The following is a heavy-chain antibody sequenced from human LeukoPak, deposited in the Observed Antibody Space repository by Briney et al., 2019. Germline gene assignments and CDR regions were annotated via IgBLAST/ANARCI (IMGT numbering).Heavy chain of an antibody. CDR1: GGTFSSYA. D-gene: IGHD6-13*01. CDR2: IIPIFGTA. Sequence: SVKVSCKASGGTFSSYAISWVRQAPGQGLEWMGGIIPIFGTANYAQKFQGRVTITADESTSTAYMELRSLRSDDTAVYYCARAHSSSWYEGGYWGQGTLVTVSS. CDR3: ARAHSSSWYEGGY. V-gene: IGHV1-69*01. J-gene: IGHJ4*02.